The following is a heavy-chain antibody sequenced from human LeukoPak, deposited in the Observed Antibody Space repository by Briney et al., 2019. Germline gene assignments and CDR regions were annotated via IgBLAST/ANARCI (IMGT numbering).Heavy chain of an antibody. CDR2: IYYSGST. J-gene: IGHJ4*02. CDR3: ARGDDYGDYEAY. V-gene: IGHV4-59*01. CDR1: GGSISSYY. Sequence: SETLSLTCTVSGGSISSYYWSWTRQPPGKGLEWIGYIYYSGSTNYNPSLKSRVTISVDTSKNQFSLKLSSVTAADTAVYYCARGDDYGDYEAYWGQGTLVTVSS. D-gene: IGHD4-17*01.